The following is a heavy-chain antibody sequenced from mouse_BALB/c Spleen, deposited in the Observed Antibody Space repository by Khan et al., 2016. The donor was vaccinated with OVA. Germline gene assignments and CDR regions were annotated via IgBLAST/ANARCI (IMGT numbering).Heavy chain of an antibody. J-gene: IGHJ4*01. V-gene: IGHV9-3-1*01. CDR3: ARPPYFSYSLDH. D-gene: IGHD2-12*01. CDR2: INTYTGEP. Sequence: QIQLVQSGSELKKPGETVKISCKASGYTFTNYGMNWVKQSPGKALKWMGWINTYTGEPTYADDFKGRFAFSLETSASTAYLQINNLKNEDTATYFCARPPYFSYSLDHWGQGTSVTVSS. CDR1: GYTFTNYG.